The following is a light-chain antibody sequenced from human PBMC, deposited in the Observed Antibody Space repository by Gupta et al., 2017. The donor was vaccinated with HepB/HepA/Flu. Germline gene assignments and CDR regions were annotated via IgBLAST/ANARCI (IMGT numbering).Light chain of an antibody. V-gene: IGLV1-40*01. Sequence: QSVLTQPPSVSGAPGQRVTISCTGSSSNIGAHYDVHWYQQLPGTAPKLLIYGNSNRPSGVPDRFSGSKSGTSASLAITGLQAEDEADYYCQSYDSSLRGSVFGTGTKVTVL. J-gene: IGLJ1*01. CDR1: SSNIGAHYD. CDR3: QSYDSSLRGSV. CDR2: GNS.